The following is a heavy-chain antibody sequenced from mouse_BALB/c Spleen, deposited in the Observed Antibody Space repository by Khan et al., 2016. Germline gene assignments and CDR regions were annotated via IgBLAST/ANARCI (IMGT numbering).Heavy chain of an antibody. Sequence: VQLQQSGPELVKPGASVKMSCKASGYTFTSYVMHWVKQKPGQGLEWIGYINPYNDGTKYNEKFKGKATLTSDKSSSTAYMELSSLTSEDSAVYYCAGRYEYAWFAYWGQGTLVTVSA. V-gene: IGHV1S136*01. CDR2: INPYNDGT. D-gene: IGHD2-4*01. CDR1: GYTFTSYV. CDR3: AGRYEYAWFAY. J-gene: IGHJ3*01.